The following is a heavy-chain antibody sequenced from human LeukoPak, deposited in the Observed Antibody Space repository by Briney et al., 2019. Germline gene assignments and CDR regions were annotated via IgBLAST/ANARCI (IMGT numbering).Heavy chain of an antibody. CDR3: AKDKQWLILDY. CDR1: GFTFSSYG. J-gene: IGHJ4*02. D-gene: IGHD6-19*01. V-gene: IGHV3-30*18. CDR2: IPYDGSNK. Sequence: GGSLRLSCAASGFTFSSYGLHWVRQAPGKGLEWVAVIPYDGSNKYYADSVKGRFTISRDNSKNTLYLQMNSLRAEDTAVYYCAKDKQWLILDYWGQGTLVTVSS.